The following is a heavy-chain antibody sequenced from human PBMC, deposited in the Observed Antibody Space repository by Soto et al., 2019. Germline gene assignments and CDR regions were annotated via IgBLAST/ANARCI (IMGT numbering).Heavy chain of an antibody. J-gene: IGHJ3*02. D-gene: IGHD3-22*01. V-gene: IGHV3-23*01. CDR1: GFTFSNNA. Sequence: EVQLLESGGGLVQPGGSLRLSCAASGFTFSNNAMTWVRQAPGKGLEWVSIVSGDSATTYYADSVKGRFTVSRDNSKNTLYLQMNSLRAEDTAVYYCARDRAMIVVTLVDIWGQGTMVTVSS. CDR2: VSGDSATT. CDR3: ARDRAMIVVTLVDI.